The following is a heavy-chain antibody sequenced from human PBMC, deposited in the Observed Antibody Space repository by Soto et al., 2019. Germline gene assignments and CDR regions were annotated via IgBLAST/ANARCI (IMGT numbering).Heavy chain of an antibody. V-gene: IGHV1-69*06. J-gene: IGHJ5*02. CDR2: IIPMSGRP. CDR1: GGSFNSYS. Sequence: QLVQSGAEVKKPGSSVKVSCQASGGSFNSYSVDWLRQAPGHGLEWMGGIIPMSGRPNYAQRFQGRVTFSADKSTSTVYMEVSSLTYEDTAVYYCARRGRESANWFDPWGQGTLVTVSS. CDR3: ARRGRESANWFDP.